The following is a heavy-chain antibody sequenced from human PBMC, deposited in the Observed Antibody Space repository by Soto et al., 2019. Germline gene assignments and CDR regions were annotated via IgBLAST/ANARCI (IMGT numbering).Heavy chain of an antibody. CDR2: IYPGDSDT. J-gene: IGHJ6*02. V-gene: IGHV5-51*01. CDR3: AGGGVRGVITRTRDYYGMDV. CDR1: GYSFTSYW. Sequence: PGESLKMSCKGSGYSFTSYWIGWVRQMPGKGLEWMGIIYPGDSDTRYSPSFQGQVTISADKSISTAYLQWSSLKASDTAMYYCAGGGVRGVITRTRDYYGMDVWGQGTTVTAP. D-gene: IGHD3-10*01.